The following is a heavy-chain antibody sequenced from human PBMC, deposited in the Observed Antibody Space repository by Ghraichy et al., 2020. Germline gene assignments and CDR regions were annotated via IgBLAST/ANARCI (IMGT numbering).Heavy chain of an antibody. CDR1: GGSISSYY. V-gene: IGHV4-59*01. CDR2: IYYSGST. CDR3: ARGGGWERPGDYNWFDP. Sequence: SETLSLTCTVSGGSISSYYWSWIRQPPGKGLEWIGYIYYSGSTNYNPSLKSRVTISVDTSKNQFSLKLSSVTAADTAVDYCARGGGWERPGDYNWFDPWGQGTLVTVSS. D-gene: IGHD1-26*01. J-gene: IGHJ5*02.